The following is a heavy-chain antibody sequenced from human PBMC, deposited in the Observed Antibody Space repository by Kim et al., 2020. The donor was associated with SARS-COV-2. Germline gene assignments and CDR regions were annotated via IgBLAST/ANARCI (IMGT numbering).Heavy chain of an antibody. D-gene: IGHD4-17*01. CDR2: INAGNGNT. CDR1: GYTFTSYA. V-gene: IGHV1-3*01. CDR3: ARDRPRNYGGNSGRFDY. J-gene: IGHJ4*02. Sequence: ASVKVSCKASGYTFTSYAMHWVRQAPGQRLEWMGWINAGNGNTKYSQKFQGRVTITRDTSASTAYMELSSLRSEDTAVYYYARDRPRNYGGNSGRFDYWGQGTLVTVSS.